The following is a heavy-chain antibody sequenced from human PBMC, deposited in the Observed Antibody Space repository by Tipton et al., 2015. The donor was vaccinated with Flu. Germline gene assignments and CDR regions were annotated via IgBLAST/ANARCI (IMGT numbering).Heavy chain of an antibody. CDR3: ARSNIVVVPAATRYYYYYYMDV. D-gene: IGHD2-2*01. Sequence: TLSLTCTVSGGSISSYYWSWIRQPAGKGLEWIGRIYTSGSTNYNPSLKSRVTISVDTSKNQFSLKLSSVTAADTAVYYCARSNIVVVPAATRYYYYYYMDVWGKGTTVTVSS. V-gene: IGHV4-4*07. CDR2: IYTSGST. CDR1: GGSISSYY. J-gene: IGHJ6*03.